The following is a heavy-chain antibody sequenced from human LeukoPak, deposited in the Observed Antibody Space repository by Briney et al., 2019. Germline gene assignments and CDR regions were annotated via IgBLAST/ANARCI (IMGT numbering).Heavy chain of an antibody. CDR1: GYTFANYY. V-gene: IGHV1-46*01. CDR3: ARGPRITLVRGGQWYHYMDV. J-gene: IGHJ6*03. CDR2: INPSGGST. Sequence: GASVKVSCKASGYTFANYYIHLVRQAPGQGLEWMGLINPSGGSTNYAQKFQGRVTMTRDTSTSTVYMELSNLRSEDTAVYYCARGPRITLVRGGQWYHYMDVWGKGTTVTISS. D-gene: IGHD3-10*01.